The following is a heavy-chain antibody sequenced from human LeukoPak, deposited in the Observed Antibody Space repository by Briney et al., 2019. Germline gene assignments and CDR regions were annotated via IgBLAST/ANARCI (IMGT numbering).Heavy chain of an antibody. CDR2: IKSKVHGETI. D-gene: IGHD7-27*01. CDR1: GFTFSNAW. CDR3: TTVWGGD. V-gene: IGHV3-15*01. Sequence: PGGSLRFSCAASGFTFSNAWMSWVRQAPGEGLEWLGRIKSKVHGETIDYAAPVKGRFTISRDDSKNTLYLEMNSLKTEDTAVYYCTTVWGGDWGQGTLVTVSS. J-gene: IGHJ1*01.